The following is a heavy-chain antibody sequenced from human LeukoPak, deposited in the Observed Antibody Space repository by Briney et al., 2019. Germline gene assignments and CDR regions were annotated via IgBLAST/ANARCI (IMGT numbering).Heavy chain of an antibody. CDR2: IIPIFGTA. D-gene: IGHD5-24*01. Sequence: GASVKVSCKASGGTFSSYAISWVRQAPGQGLEWMGGIIPIFGTANYAQKFQGRVTITADESTSTAYMELSSLRSEDTAVYYCARVASDGYNCGGNWFDPWGQGTLVTVSS. J-gene: IGHJ5*02. CDR1: GGTFSSYA. V-gene: IGHV1-69*13. CDR3: ARVASDGYNCGGNWFDP.